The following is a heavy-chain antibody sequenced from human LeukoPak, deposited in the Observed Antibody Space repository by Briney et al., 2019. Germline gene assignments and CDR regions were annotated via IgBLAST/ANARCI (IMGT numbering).Heavy chain of an antibody. CDR2: ISGSGVST. CDR1: GFTFSNYA. CDR3: AKNEEGYYYYGMDV. Sequence: GGSLRLSCAASGFTFSNYAMSWVRQAPGKGLESVSAISGSGVSTYYADSVKGRFTISRDNSKNTLYLQMNSLRAEDTAVYYCAKNEEGYYYYGMDVWGQGTTVTVSS. J-gene: IGHJ6*02. D-gene: IGHD1-1*01. V-gene: IGHV3-23*01.